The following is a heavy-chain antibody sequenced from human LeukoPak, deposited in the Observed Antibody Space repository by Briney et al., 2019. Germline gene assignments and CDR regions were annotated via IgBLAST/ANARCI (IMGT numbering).Heavy chain of an antibody. D-gene: IGHD1-26*01. V-gene: IGHV1-2*06. Sequence: ASVKVSCKASGYTFTGYYMHWVRQAPGQGLEWMGRINPNSGGTNYAQKFQGRVTMTRDTSISTAYVEVNRLISDDTAVYYCARDLTSTSNWEFDYWGQGTLVIVSS. CDR2: INPNSGGT. CDR1: GYTFTGYY. CDR3: ARDLTSTSNWEFDY. J-gene: IGHJ4*02.